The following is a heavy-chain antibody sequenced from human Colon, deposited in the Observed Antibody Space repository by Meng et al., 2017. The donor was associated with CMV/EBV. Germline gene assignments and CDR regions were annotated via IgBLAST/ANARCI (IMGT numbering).Heavy chain of an antibody. CDR3: ATFGGDFDY. D-gene: IGHD3-3*01. V-gene: IGHV1-2*02. CDR1: GYTFNGYF. J-gene: IGHJ4*02. CDR2: INPVTGDT. Sequence: QGQLGQAGAEVKDPGASLTVSCKTSGYTFNGYFMHWVRQAPGQGLEWMGWINPVTGDTSYAQKFQVRVTMTRDTSISTAYMELSSLRSDDTAVYYCATFGGDFDYWGQGTLVTVSS.